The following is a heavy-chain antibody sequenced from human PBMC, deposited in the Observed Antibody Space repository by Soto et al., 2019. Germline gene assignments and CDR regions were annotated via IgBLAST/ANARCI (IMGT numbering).Heavy chain of an antibody. V-gene: IGHV4-4*07. CDR3: AREGDYYDSSPRGFDP. J-gene: IGHJ5*02. Sequence: SETLSLTCTVSCGSISSYYWSWIRQPAGKGLEWIGRIYTSGSTNYNPSLKSRVTMSVDTSKNQFSLKLSSVTAADTAVYYCAREGDYYDSSPRGFDPWGQGTLVTVSS. D-gene: IGHD3-22*01. CDR2: IYTSGST. CDR1: CGSISSYY.